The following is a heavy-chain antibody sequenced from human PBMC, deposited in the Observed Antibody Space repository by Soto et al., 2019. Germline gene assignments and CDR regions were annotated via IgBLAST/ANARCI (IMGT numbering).Heavy chain of an antibody. D-gene: IGHD2-2*01. CDR3: AISQGSSTSLDIYYYYYSGMDV. CDR1: GGTFSSYA. V-gene: IGHV1-69*01. Sequence: QVQLVQSGAEVKKPGSSVKVSCKASGGTFSSYAISWVRQAPGQGLEWMGGIIPISDTTNYAQKFQGRVTITADESTSTAYMELSSLRYKDTAVYYCAISQGSSTSLDIYYYYYSGMDVWGQGTTVTVSS. J-gene: IGHJ6*02. CDR2: IIPISDTT.